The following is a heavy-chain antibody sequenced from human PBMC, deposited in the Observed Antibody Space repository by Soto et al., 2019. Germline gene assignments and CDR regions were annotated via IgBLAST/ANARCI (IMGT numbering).Heavy chain of an antibody. CDR3: VRDRLTSQELVIPY. J-gene: IGHJ4*02. D-gene: IGHD6-13*01. Sequence: GGSLRLSCAASGFTFSSYNMNWVRQAPGKGLEWISYITGSGFNTHYADSVKGRFTISRDNAKNSLYLQMNSLRDEDTAVYYCVRDRLTSQELVIPYWGQGTLVTVSS. V-gene: IGHV3-48*02. CDR2: ITGSGFNT. CDR1: GFTFSSYN.